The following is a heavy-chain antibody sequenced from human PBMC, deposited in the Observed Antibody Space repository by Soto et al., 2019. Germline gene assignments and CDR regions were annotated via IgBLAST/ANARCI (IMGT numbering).Heavy chain of an antibody. D-gene: IGHD7-27*01. CDR3: VRVKLGRQPLNAFDA. CDR2: IKNNANSYAI. V-gene: IGHV3-72*01. CDR1: GFTFSDHY. Sequence: EVHLVESGGGLVQPGGPLRLSCEASGFTFSDHYMDWVRQAPGKGLEWVARIKNNANSYAIEYAASVKGRFTISRDDSKNSLYLQMNSLRTENTAIYYVVRVKLGRQPLNAFDAWGQGTMVTVSS. J-gene: IGHJ3*01.